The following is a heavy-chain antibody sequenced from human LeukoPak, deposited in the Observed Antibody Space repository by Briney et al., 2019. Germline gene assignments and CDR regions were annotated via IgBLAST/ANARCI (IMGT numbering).Heavy chain of an antibody. V-gene: IGHV4-34*01. CDR2: INHSGST. J-gene: IGHJ4*02. Sequence: PSETLSLTCAVYGGSFSGYYWSWIRQPPGKGLEWIGEINHSGSTNYSPSLKSRVTISVDTSKNQFSLKLSSVTAADTAVYYCARGRAYSSYDYWGQGTLVTVSS. D-gene: IGHD6-6*01. CDR3: ARGRAYSSYDY. CDR1: GGSFSGYY.